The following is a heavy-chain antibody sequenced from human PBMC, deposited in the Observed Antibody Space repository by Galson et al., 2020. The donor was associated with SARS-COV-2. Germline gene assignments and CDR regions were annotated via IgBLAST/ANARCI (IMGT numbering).Heavy chain of an antibody. V-gene: IGHV3-7*03. J-gene: IGHJ5*02. Sequence: GGSLRLSCAASGFTFRSYWMSWVRQAPGKGLEWVANTNQDGSEKYYVDSVKGRFTISKDNAKNSVFLEMNSLRAEDTAVYYCTRALYYYDSSGFGFSSWGQGTLVTVSS. D-gene: IGHD3-22*01. CDR1: GFTFRSYW. CDR3: TRALYYYDSSGFGFSS. CDR2: TNQDGSEK.